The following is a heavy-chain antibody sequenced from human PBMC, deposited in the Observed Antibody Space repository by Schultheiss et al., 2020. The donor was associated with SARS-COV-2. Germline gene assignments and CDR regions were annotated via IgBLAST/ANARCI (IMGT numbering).Heavy chain of an antibody. CDR1: GGSISSGSYY. CDR3: ARETGIVGARSLDY. Sequence: SQTLSLTCPVSGGSISSGSYYWGWIRQHPGKGLEWIGYIYYSGSTYYNPSLKSRVTISVDTSKNQFSLKLSSVTAADTAVYYCARETGIVGARSLDYWGQGTLVTVSS. V-gene: IGHV4-31*03. CDR2: IYYSGST. J-gene: IGHJ4*02. D-gene: IGHD1-26*01.